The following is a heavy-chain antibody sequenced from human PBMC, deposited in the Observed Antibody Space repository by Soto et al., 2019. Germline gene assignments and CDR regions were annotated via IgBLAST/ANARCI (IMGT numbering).Heavy chain of an antibody. CDR2: IKQDGSEK. D-gene: IGHD1-26*01. Sequence: GGSLRLSCAASGFTFSSYWMSWVRQAPGKGLEWVANIKQDGSEKYYVDSVKGRFTISRYNAKNSLYLQMNSLRAEDTAVYYCARDSNLSSGSYYYYGMDVWGQGTTVTVSS. CDR3: ARDSNLSSGSYYYYGMDV. CDR1: GFTFSSYW. J-gene: IGHJ6*02. V-gene: IGHV3-7*01.